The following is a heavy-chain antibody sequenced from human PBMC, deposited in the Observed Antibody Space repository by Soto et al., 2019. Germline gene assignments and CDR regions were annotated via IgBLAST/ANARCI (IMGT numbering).Heavy chain of an antibody. V-gene: IGHV4-31*03. CDR3: ARADVDTAMVFDY. CDR1: GGSISSGGYY. J-gene: IGHJ4*02. D-gene: IGHD5-18*01. CDR2: IYYSGST. Sequence: SETLSLTCTVSGGSISSGGYYWSWIRQHPGKGLEWIGYIYYSGSTYYNPSLKSRVTISVDTSKNQFSLKLSSVTAADTAVYYCARADVDTAMVFDYWGQGTLVTSPQ.